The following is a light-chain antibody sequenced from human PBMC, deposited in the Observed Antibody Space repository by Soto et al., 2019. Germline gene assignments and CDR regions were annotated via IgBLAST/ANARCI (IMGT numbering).Light chain of an antibody. Sequence: AIQMTQSPSSLSASVGDRVTISCRASQGIGNALGWYQQKPGKPPKLLIYDASSLKRGVPSRFSGSGSGTEFTLTISSLQPDDFATYYCQQYETYSGTFGQGTKVDIK. CDR2: DAS. CDR1: QGIGNA. CDR3: QQYETYSGT. J-gene: IGKJ1*01. V-gene: IGKV1-13*02.